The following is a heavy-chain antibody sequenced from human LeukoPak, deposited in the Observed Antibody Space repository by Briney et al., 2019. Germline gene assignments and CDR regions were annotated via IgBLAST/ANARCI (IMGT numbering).Heavy chain of an antibody. CDR3: ASAYYYGSGSYRNFYYGSDV. Sequence: PGGSLRLSCAASGFTVSSNHMSWVRQAPGKGLEWVSVFSSGGNSYYAESVKGRFTISRDNSKNTLYLQMDSLRAEDTAVYYCASAYYYGSGSYRNFYYGSDVWGQGTTVTVSS. D-gene: IGHD3-10*01. CDR2: FSSGGNS. CDR1: GFTVSSNH. V-gene: IGHV3-53*01. J-gene: IGHJ6*02.